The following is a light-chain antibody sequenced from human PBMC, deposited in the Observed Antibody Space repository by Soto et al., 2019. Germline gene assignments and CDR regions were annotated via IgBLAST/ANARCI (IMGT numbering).Light chain of an antibody. CDR2: GAS. V-gene: IGKV3-15*01. J-gene: IGKJ2*01. CDR1: QSVSSN. CDR3: QQYNNWPYT. Sequence: EIVMTQSPATLSVSPGERATLSCRASQSVSSNLAWYQQKPGQAPRLLIYGASTRATGIPARFSGSGSGTEFTLTISSLQSEDVAVYYCQQYNNWPYTFGQGTKLEIK.